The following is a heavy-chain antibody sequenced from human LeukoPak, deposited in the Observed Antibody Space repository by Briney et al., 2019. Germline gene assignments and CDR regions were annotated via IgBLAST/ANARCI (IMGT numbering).Heavy chain of an antibody. V-gene: IGHV3-21*01. D-gene: IGHD2-8*01. CDR2: INSRGSDE. Sequence: KPGGSLRLSCTASGFTFRTYSMNWVRQAPGKGLEWVSSINSRGSDEYYADSVKGRFTISRDNAKNSLYLQMNSLRAEDTAVYYCAREGSIVPHQDLDSWGQGTLATVS. CDR3: AREGSIVPHQDLDS. CDR1: GFTFRTYS. J-gene: IGHJ4*02.